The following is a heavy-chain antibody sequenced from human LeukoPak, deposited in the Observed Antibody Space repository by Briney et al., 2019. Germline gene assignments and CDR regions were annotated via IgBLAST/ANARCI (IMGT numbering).Heavy chain of an antibody. Sequence: GVSLRLSCATSGFTFSTYAINWVRQAPGQGLEWVSGISGSGDNTYYADSVRGRFTISRAKSKSTVHLQMNSLGVEDTAIYFCARGRKLGAPTYFFDYWGQGTRVTVSS. D-gene: IGHD1-26*01. V-gene: IGHV3-23*01. J-gene: IGHJ4*02. CDR3: ARGRKLGAPTYFFDY. CDR2: ISGSGDNT. CDR1: GFTFSTYA.